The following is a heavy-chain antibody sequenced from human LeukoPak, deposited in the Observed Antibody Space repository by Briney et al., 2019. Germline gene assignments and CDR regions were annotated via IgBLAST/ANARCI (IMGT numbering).Heavy chain of an antibody. D-gene: IGHD5-18*01. CDR3: ARDDGTAIDY. CDR2: IYYSGST. V-gene: IGHV4-59*01. Sequence: SETLSLTCTVSGGSISSYYWSWLRQPPGKGLEWIGYIYYSGSTNYNPSLKSRVTISVDTSKNQFSLKLSSVTAADTAVYYCARDDGTAIDYWGQGTLVTVSS. CDR1: GGSISSYY. J-gene: IGHJ4*02.